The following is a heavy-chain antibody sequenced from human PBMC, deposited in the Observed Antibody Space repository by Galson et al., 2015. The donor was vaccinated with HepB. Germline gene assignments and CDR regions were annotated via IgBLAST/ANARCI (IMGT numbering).Heavy chain of an antibody. CDR3: ATGGFDQADYAWAIDY. CDR1: GITFSTCA. Sequence: PVKVSCKASGITFSTCAISWVRQAPGHGLEWMGRIIPVLLMPTYAQKFQGRVTITADTTTNTAYMELSSLRSDDTAVYFCATGGFDQADYAWAIDYWGQGTLVTVSS. CDR2: IIPVLLMP. J-gene: IGHJ4*02. D-gene: IGHD4-17*01. V-gene: IGHV1-69*10.